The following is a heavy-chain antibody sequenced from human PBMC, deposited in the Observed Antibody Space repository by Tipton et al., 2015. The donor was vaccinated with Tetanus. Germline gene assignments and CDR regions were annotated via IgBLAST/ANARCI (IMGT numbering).Heavy chain of an antibody. CDR3: ARVGYYDSSGYDYDY. V-gene: IGHV4-61*01. J-gene: IGHJ4*02. CDR1: GGSVSSGSYY. D-gene: IGHD3-22*01. Sequence: LRLSCTVSGGSVSSGSYYWSWIRQPPGKGLEWIGYIYYSGSTNYNPSLKSRVTISVDTSKNQFSLKLSSVTAADTAVYYCARVGYYDSSGYDYDYWGQGTLVTVSS. CDR2: IYYSGST.